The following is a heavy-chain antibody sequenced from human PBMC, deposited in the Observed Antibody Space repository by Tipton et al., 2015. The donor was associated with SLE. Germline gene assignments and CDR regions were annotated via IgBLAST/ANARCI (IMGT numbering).Heavy chain of an antibody. J-gene: IGHJ4*02. CDR2: INHSGST. D-gene: IGHD1-26*01. V-gene: IGHV4-39*07. CDR1: DGSISSKTYY. Sequence: GLVKPSDTLSLTCNVSDGSISSKTYYWGWIRQPPGKGLEWIGEINHSGSTNYNPSLKSRVTISVDTSKNQFSLKLSSVTAADTAVYYCARASRGRVSTPDNLLRVGARCDYWGQGTLATVSS. CDR3: ARASRGRVSTPDNLLRVGARCDY.